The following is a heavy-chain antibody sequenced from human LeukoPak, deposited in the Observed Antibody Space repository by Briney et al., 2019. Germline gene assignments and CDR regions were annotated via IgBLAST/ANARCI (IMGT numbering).Heavy chain of an antibody. V-gene: IGHV4-38-2*01. CDR2: IYHSGST. J-gene: IGHJ4*02. Sequence: SETLSLTCAVSGYSISSGYYWGWIRQPPGKGLEWIGSIYHSGSTYYNPSLESRVTISVDTSKNQFSLKLSSVTAADTAVYYCARGSGSFGYWGQGTLVTVSS. D-gene: IGHD3-10*01. CDR3: ARGSGSFGY. CDR1: GYSISSGYY.